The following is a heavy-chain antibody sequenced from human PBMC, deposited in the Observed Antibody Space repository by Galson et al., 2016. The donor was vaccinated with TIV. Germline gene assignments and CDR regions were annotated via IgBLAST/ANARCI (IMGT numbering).Heavy chain of an antibody. CDR1: GYNFRSYW. CDR2: IFPNDSDI. V-gene: IGHV5-51*03. CDR3: ARMSLLGALDV. Sequence: QSGAEVTEPGESLKISCKDSGYNFRSYWIAWVRQMPGKGFEWLGIIFPNDSDIRYSPYFRGLVTMSADKSTSTAYLQCSSLKASDTAMYYCARMSLLGALDVWGQGTMVIVSS. D-gene: IGHD3-16*01. J-gene: IGHJ3*01.